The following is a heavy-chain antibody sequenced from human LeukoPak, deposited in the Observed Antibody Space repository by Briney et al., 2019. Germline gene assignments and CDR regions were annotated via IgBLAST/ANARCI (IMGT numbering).Heavy chain of an antibody. V-gene: IGHV4-31*11. CDR1: GGSFSGYY. J-gene: IGHJ4*02. D-gene: IGHD2-21*02. Sequence: PSETLSLTCAVYGGSFSGYYWSWIRQHPGKGLEWIGYIYYSGSTYYNPSLKSRVTISVDSSKNQFSLKLSSVTAADTAVYYCARGRSLLAYCGGDCYSEYFDYWGQGTLVTVSS. CDR2: IYYSGST. CDR3: ARGRSLLAYCGGDCYSEYFDY.